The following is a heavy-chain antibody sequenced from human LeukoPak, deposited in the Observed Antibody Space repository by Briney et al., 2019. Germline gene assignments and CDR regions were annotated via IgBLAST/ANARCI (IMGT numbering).Heavy chain of an antibody. J-gene: IGHJ6*02. Sequence: GGSLRLSCAASGFTFSSYAMSWVRQAPGKGLEWVSAISGSGGSTYYADSVKGRFTISRDNSKNTLYLQMNSLRAEDTAVYYCAKDLEAGYSSSWTGVYYYYGMDVWGQGTTVTVSS. V-gene: IGHV3-23*01. CDR3: AKDLEAGYSSSWTGVYYYYGMDV. D-gene: IGHD6-13*01. CDR1: GFTFSSYA. CDR2: ISGSGGST.